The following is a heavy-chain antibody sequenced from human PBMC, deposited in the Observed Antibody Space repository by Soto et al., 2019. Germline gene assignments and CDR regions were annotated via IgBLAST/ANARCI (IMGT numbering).Heavy chain of an antibody. CDR1: GYVLSNHG. CDR2: VSAYNGKS. CDR3: AAVIGLGPAALYGGFDY. D-gene: IGHD2-2*01. J-gene: IGHJ4*02. V-gene: IGHV1-18*01. Sequence: VVLVKVYCKASGYVLSNHGVSRLRQITEQGLEWMGWVSAYNGKSNYTQKFQGRVTITRDMSTSTAYMELSSLRSEDTAVYYCAAVIGLGPAALYGGFDYWGQGTLVTVSS.